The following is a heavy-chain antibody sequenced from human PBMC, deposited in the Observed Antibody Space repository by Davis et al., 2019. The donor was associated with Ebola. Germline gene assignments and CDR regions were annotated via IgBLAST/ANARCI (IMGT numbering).Heavy chain of an antibody. V-gene: IGHV3-23*01. CDR3: AKDIEDYGEVLDYYYGMDV. J-gene: IGHJ6*02. CDR2: ISGSGGST. Sequence: PGGSLRLSCAASGFTFSSYAMSWVRQAPGKGLEWVSAISGSGGSTYYVDSVKGRFTISRDNSKNTLYLQMNSLRAEDTAVYYCAKDIEDYGEVLDYYYGMDVWGQGTTVTVSS. D-gene: IGHD4-17*01. CDR1: GFTFSSYA.